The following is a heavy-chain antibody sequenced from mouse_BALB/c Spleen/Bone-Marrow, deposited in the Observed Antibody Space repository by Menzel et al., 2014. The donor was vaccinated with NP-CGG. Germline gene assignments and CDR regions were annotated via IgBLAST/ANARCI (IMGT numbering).Heavy chain of an antibody. CDR1: GFAFSSYD. CDR2: ISSGGGST. Sequence: EVKVEGSGGGLVKPGGSLKLSCAASGFAFSSYDMSWVRQTPEKRLEWVAYISSGGGSTYYPDTVKGRFTISRDNAKNTLYLQMSSLKSEDTAMYYCAREVLRDYFDYWGQGTTLTVSS. CDR3: AREVLRDYFDY. J-gene: IGHJ2*01. V-gene: IGHV5-12-1*01. D-gene: IGHD1-1*01.